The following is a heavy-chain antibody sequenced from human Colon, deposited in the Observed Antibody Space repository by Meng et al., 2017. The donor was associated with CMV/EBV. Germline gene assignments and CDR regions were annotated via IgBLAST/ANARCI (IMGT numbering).Heavy chain of an antibody. CDR1: GYTFTGYY. D-gene: IGHD2-2*02. V-gene: IGHV1-2*02. CDR2: INPNSGGT. CDR3: ARGYCSSTSCHKGNDY. J-gene: IGHJ4*02. Sequence: ASVKVSCKASGYTFTGYYMHWVRQAPGQGLEWMGWINPNSGGTNYAQKFQGRVTMTRDTSISTAYMELSRLRSDDTAVYYCARGYCSSTSCHKGNDYWGQGTLVTVSS.